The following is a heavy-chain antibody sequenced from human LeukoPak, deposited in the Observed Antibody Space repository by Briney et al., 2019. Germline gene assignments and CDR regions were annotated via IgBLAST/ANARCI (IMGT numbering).Heavy chain of an antibody. CDR2: ISYDGSNK. D-gene: IGHD3-10*01. V-gene: IGHV3-30-3*01. J-gene: IGHJ4*02. Sequence: GGSLRLSCAASGFTFSSYAMHWVRQAPGKGLEWVAVISYDGSNKYYADSVKGRFTISRDNSKNTLYLQMNSLRAEDTAVYYCARGSGSYYNRLDYWGQGTLVTVSS. CDR1: GFTFSSYA. CDR3: ARGSGSYYNRLDY.